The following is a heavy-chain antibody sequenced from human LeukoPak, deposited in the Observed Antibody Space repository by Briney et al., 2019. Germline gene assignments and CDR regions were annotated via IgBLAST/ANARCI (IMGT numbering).Heavy chain of an antibody. V-gene: IGHV4-4*07. D-gene: IGHD3-22*01. CDR1: GGSISSYY. CDR3: ARGPNRITMMIGDAFDI. Sequence: KPSETLSLTCTVSGGSISSYYWSWIRQPAGKGLEWIGRIYTCGSTNYNPSLKSRVTMSVDTSKNQFSLKLSSVTAADTAVYYCARGPNRITMMIGDAFDIWGQGTMVTISS. CDR2: IYTCGST. J-gene: IGHJ3*02.